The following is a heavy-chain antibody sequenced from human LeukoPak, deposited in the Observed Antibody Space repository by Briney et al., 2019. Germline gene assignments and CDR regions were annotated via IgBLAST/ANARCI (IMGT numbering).Heavy chain of an antibody. V-gene: IGHV3-21*01. CDR3: ARGGGYYGSGSYYRFDY. Sequence: PSETLSLTCTVSGGSISSSSYYWGWIRQPPGKGLEWVSSISSSSSYIYYADSVKGRFTISRDNAKNSLYLQMNSLRAEDTAVYYCARGGGYYGSGSYYRFDYWGQGTLVTVSS. CDR2: ISSSSSYI. D-gene: IGHD3-10*01. J-gene: IGHJ4*02. CDR1: GGSISSSS.